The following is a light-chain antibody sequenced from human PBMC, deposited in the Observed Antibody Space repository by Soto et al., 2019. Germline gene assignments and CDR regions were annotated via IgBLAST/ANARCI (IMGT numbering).Light chain of an antibody. V-gene: IGKV1-33*01. J-gene: IGKJ4*01. Sequence: DILLTQSPSSFSAPTGDTVTITCRASQDISNYLNWYQQKPGKAPKLLIYDASNLETGVPSRFSGSGSGTDFTFTISSLQPEDIATYYCQQYDNLPLTFGGGTKVDIK. CDR1: QDISNY. CDR3: QQYDNLPLT. CDR2: DAS.